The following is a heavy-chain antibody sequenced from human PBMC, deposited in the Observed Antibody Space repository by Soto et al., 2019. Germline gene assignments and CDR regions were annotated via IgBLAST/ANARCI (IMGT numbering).Heavy chain of an antibody. CDR1: GFTFSSYG. D-gene: IGHD6-25*01. J-gene: IGHJ1*01. Sequence: QVQLVESGGGVVQPGRSLRLSCAASGFTFSSYGMHWVRQAPGKGLEWVAVISYDGSHKYYADSVKGRFTISRDNSKNMLYVQMNNLRAEDTSMYSCATDLRLGADGSFQHWGQGTLVTVSS. CDR2: ISYDGSHK. V-gene: IGHV3-30*03. CDR3: ATDLRLGADGSFQH.